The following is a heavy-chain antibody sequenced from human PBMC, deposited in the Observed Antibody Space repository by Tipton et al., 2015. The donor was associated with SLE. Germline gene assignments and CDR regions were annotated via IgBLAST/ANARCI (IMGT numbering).Heavy chain of an antibody. J-gene: IGHJ5*01. CDR3: ASRLAARRDTCFDS. V-gene: IGHV4-61*09. D-gene: IGHD6-6*01. Sequence: TLSLTCTVSGGSISSGSYYWSWIRQPAGKGLEWIGYIYTSGSTNYNPSLKSRVTISVDTSKNQFSLKLSSVTAADTAVYYCASRLAARRDTCFDSWGQGTLVTVSS. CDR1: GGSISSGSYY. CDR2: IYTSGST.